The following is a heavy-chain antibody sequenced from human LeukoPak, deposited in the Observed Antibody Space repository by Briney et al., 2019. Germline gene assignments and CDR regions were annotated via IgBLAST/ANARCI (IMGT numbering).Heavy chain of an antibody. D-gene: IGHD4-17*01. Sequence: PGRSLRLSCAASGFTFSSYGMHWVRQAPGKGLEWVAVISYDGSNKYYADSVKGRITISRDNSKNTLYLQMNSLRAEDTAVYYCAKVRDYGDYYGMDVWGQGTTVTVSS. CDR2: ISYDGSNK. CDR1: GFTFSSYG. V-gene: IGHV3-30*18. CDR3: AKVRDYGDYYGMDV. J-gene: IGHJ6*02.